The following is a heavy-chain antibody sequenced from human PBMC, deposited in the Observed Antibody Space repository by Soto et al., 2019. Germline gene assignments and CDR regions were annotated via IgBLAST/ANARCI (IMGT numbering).Heavy chain of an antibody. CDR2: VSGSGGST. J-gene: IGHJ4*02. V-gene: IGHV3-23*01. D-gene: IGHD3-22*01. CDR3: AKGTSYYYDTGAYYVN. CDR1: KFPFSSYA. Sequence: GSLSVSLTGYKFPFSSYAMSSVRQAPGKGLEWVSAVSGSGGSTHYTDSVKGRFTISRDNSKNTLYLQIKSLRAEDTAVYYCAKGTSYYYDTGAYYVNWGQGTLVTASS.